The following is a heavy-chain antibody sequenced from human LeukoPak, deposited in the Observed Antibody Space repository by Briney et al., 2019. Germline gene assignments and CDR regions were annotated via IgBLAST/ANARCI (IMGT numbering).Heavy chain of an antibody. CDR1: GFTVSSNY. Sequence: PGGSLRLSCAASGFTVSSNYMSWVRQAPGKGLEWVSVIYSGGSTYYADSVKGRFTISRDNSKNPLYLQMNSLRAEDTAVYYCARVVAAAEYNWFDPWGQGTLVTVSS. J-gene: IGHJ5*02. V-gene: IGHV3-53*01. CDR2: IYSGGST. CDR3: ARVVAAAEYNWFDP. D-gene: IGHD6-13*01.